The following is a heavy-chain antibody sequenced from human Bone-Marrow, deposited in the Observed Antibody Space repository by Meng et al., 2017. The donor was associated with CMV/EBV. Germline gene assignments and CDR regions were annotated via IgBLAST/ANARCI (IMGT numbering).Heavy chain of an antibody. D-gene: IGHD5-12*01. CDR3: ARDGSLDF. J-gene: IGHJ4*02. V-gene: IGHV1-2*02. Sequence: ASVKVSCKASGYTFTDYYMHWVRQAPGQGLEWMGWINPNSGGTNYAQKFQGRVTMARDTSISTVYMDLSRLRYDDTAVYYCARDGSLDFWGQGTRVTGYS. CDR1: GYTFTDYY. CDR2: INPNSGGT.